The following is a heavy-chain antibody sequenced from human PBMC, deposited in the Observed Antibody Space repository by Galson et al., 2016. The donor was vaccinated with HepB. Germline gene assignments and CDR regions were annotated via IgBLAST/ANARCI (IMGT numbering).Heavy chain of an antibody. CDR2: IKGDGSDK. D-gene: IGHD1-7*01. V-gene: IGHV3-7*01. CDR3: VRNSRSPDY. J-gene: IGHJ1*01. Sequence: SLRLSCAASGFTFSMYWMGWVRQAPGRGPEWLANIKGDGSDKFYVDSLNGRFTVSRDNAKNSLYLQMHSLRGEDTAVYYCVRNSRSPDYWGQGTLVTVSS. CDR1: GFTFSMYW.